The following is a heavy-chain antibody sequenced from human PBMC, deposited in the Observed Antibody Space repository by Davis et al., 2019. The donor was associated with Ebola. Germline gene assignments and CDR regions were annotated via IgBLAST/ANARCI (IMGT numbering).Heavy chain of an antibody. D-gene: IGHD3-9*01. V-gene: IGHV1-3*01. J-gene: IGHJ3*02. Sequence: ASVKVSCKASGYTFTSYAMHWVRQAPGQRLEWMGWINAGNGNTKYSQKFQGRVTITRDTSASTAYMELSSLRSEDTAVYYCARDIYLFSYYDILTAPYAGAFDIWGQGTMVTVSS. CDR2: INAGNGNT. CDR3: ARDIYLFSYYDILTAPYAGAFDI. CDR1: GYTFTSYA.